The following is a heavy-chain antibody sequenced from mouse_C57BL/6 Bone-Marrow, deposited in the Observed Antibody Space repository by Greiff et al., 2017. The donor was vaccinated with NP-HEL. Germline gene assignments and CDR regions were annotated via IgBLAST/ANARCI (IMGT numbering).Heavy chain of an antibody. CDR1: GFSLTSYA. Sequence: VKLVESGPGLVAPSQSLSITCTVSGFSLTSYAISWVRQPPGKGLEWLGVIWTGGGTNYNSALKSRLSISKDNSKSQVFLKMNSLQTDDTARYYCARGDGYYPYAMDYWGQGTSVTVSS. V-gene: IGHV2-9-1*01. D-gene: IGHD2-3*01. J-gene: IGHJ4*01. CDR2: IWTGGGT. CDR3: ARGDGYYPYAMDY.